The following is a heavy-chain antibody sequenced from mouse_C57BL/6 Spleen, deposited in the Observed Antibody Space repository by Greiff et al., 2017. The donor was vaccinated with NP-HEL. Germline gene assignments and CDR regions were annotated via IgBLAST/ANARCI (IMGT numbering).Heavy chain of an antibody. D-gene: IGHD2-4*01. J-gene: IGHJ3*01. CDR2: IYPGSGNT. CDR3: ARYYDYDVAWFAY. CDR1: GYTFTDYY. Sequence: VQLQQSGAELVRPGASVKLSCKASGYTFTDYYINWVKQRPGQGLEWIARIYPGSGNTYYNEKFKGKATLTAEKSSSTAYMQLSSLTSEDSAVYFCARYYDYDVAWFAYWGQGTLVIVSA. V-gene: IGHV1-76*01.